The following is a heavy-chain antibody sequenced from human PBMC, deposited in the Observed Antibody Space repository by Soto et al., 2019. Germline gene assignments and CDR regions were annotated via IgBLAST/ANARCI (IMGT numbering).Heavy chain of an antibody. D-gene: IGHD7-27*01. CDR2: ISGSGGST. V-gene: IGHV3-23*01. Sequence: GGSLRLSCAASGFTFSSYAMSWVRQAPGKGLEWVSAISGSGGSTYYADSVKGRFTISRDNSKNTLYLQMNSLRAEDTAVYYCAKDNQRGWGRYFDYWAREPWSPSPQ. CDR1: GFTFSSYA. J-gene: IGHJ4*02. CDR3: AKDNQRGWGRYFDY.